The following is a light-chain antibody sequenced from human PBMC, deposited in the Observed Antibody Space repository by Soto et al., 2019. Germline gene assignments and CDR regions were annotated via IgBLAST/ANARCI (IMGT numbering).Light chain of an antibody. J-gene: IGLJ2*01. V-gene: IGLV1-40*01. CDR3: QPYDSSLSGHVV. CDR2: GNS. CDR1: SSNIWAGYD. Sequence: QSVLTQPPSVSGAPGQRVTISCTGSSSNIWAGYDVHWYQQLPGTAPKLLIYGNSNRPSGVPDRFSGSKSGTSASLAITGLQAEDEADYYCQPYDSSLSGHVVFGGGTKLTVL.